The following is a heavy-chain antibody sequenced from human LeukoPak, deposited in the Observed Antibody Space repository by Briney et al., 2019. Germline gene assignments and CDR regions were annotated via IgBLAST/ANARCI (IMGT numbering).Heavy chain of an antibody. V-gene: IGHV4-4*07. CDR1: GGSISSYY. J-gene: IGHJ5*02. CDR3: ARQPNIVVVDNWSDP. D-gene: IGHD2-15*01. Sequence: SSETLSLTCTVSGGSISSYYWSWIRQPAGKGLEWIGRIYTSGSTNYNPSLKSRVTMSVDTSKNQFSLKLSSLTAADTAVYYCARQPNIVVVDNWSDPWGQGTLVAVSS. CDR2: IYTSGST.